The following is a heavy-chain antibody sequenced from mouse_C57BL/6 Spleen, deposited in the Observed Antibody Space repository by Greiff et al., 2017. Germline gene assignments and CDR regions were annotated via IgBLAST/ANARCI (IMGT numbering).Heavy chain of an antibody. Sequence: VQLQQSGAELVKPGASVKLSCKASGYTFTSYWMYWVKQRPGQGLEWIGMIHPNSGSTNYNEKFKSKATLTVDKTSRTVYMQLSNLTSDDSAVYYCARGGLLYAMDYWGQGTSVTVSS. D-gene: IGHD2-3*01. CDR1: GYTFTSYW. CDR3: ARGGLLYAMDY. V-gene: IGHV1-64*01. J-gene: IGHJ4*01. CDR2: IHPNSGST.